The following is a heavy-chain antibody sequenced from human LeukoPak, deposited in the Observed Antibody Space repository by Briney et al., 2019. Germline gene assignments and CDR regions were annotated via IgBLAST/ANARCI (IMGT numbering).Heavy chain of an antibody. Sequence: SETLSLTCTVSGGSISSSSYYWGWIRQPPGKGLEWIGSIYYSGSTYYNPSLKSRVTISVDTSKNQFSLKLSSVTAADTAVYYYARLLSGSGTAWGQGTLVTVSS. CDR1: GGSISSSSYY. J-gene: IGHJ4*02. CDR2: IYYSGST. CDR3: ARLLSGSGTA. V-gene: IGHV4-39*01. D-gene: IGHD2-2*01.